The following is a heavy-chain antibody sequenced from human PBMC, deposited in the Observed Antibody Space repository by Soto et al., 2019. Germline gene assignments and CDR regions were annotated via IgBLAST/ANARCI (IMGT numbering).Heavy chain of an antibody. Sequence: GGSLRLSCAASGFTFSSYAMHWVRQAPGKGLEWVAVISYDGSNKYYADSVKGRFTISRDNSKNTLYLQMNSLRAEDTAVYYCARESGSCSIPYYFDYWGQGTLVTVSS. CDR3: ARESGSCSIPYYFDY. CDR2: ISYDGSNK. J-gene: IGHJ4*02. V-gene: IGHV3-30-3*01. CDR1: GFTFSSYA. D-gene: IGHD1-26*01.